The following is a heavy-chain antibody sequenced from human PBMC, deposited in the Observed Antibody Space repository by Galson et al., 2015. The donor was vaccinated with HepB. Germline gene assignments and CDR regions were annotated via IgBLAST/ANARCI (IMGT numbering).Heavy chain of an antibody. CDR2: INQDGSQK. CDR3: VPLRAFDY. J-gene: IGHJ4*02. V-gene: IGHV3-7*01. Sequence: SLRLSCAASGLTFSRHWMSWARQAPGKGLEGVANINQDGSQKYYVDSVKGRFTNSRDNAKNSLYLQMNSLRVEDTAVYYCVPLRAFDYWGQGTLVTVSS. CDR1: GLTFSRHW.